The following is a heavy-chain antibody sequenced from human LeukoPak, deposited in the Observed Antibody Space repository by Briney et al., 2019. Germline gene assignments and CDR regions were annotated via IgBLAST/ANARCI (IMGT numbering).Heavy chain of an antibody. V-gene: IGHV3-23*01. Sequence: QTGGSLRLSCAASGFTFSSYAMSWVRQAPGKGLEWVSVISRRGDRTDYSDSVKGRFTISRDNSGNTLYLQMNSLRGEDTAVYYCGKGTREDYDSIYDIFNMCGQGTMVTVSS. D-gene: IGHD3-22*01. CDR1: GFTFSSYA. CDR2: ISRRGDRT. J-gene: IGHJ3*02. CDR3: GKGTREDYDSIYDIFNM.